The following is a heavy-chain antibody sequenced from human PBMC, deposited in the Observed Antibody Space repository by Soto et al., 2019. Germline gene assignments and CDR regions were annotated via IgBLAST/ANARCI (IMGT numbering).Heavy chain of an antibody. CDR2: IHYSGST. CDR1: GDSISSYY. J-gene: IGHJ2*01. D-gene: IGHD2-21*02. Sequence: QVQLQESGPGLVKPSETLSLTCTVSGDSISSYYWSWIRQPPGKELEWIGYIHYSGSTNYNPSVKSRVTISVDTSKNQFSLKLNSVTAADTAVYYCARMNCGGDCPGLDLWGRGTLVTVSS. CDR3: ARMNCGGDCPGLDL. V-gene: IGHV4-59*01.